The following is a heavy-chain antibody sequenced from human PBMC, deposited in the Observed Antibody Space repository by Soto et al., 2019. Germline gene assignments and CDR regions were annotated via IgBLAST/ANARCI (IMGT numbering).Heavy chain of an antibody. Sequence: SETLSLTCAVYGGSFNSYYWSWIRQPPGKGLEWIGEINYSGSTNYNPSLKSRVTISVDTSKNQFSLKLSSVTAADTAVYYCARQRPTDGRWEFANYYGMDVWGQGTPVTVSS. CDR2: INYSGST. V-gene: IGHV4-34*01. CDR1: GGSFNSYY. CDR3: ARQRPTDGRWEFANYYGMDV. J-gene: IGHJ6*02. D-gene: IGHD1-26*01.